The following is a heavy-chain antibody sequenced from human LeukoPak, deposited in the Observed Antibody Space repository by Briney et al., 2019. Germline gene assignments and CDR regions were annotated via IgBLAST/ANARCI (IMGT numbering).Heavy chain of an antibody. V-gene: IGHV1-8*01. CDR1: GYTFTSYD. CDR2: MNPNSGNT. D-gene: IGHD3-22*01. CDR3: ARGDYYDSSGYTSVDY. J-gene: IGHJ4*02. Sequence: ASVKVSCKASGYTFTSYDINWVRQATGQGLEWMGWMNPNSGNTGYAQKLQGRVTMTTDTSTSTAYMELRSLRSDDTAVYYCARGDYYDSSGYTSVDYWGQGTLVTVSS.